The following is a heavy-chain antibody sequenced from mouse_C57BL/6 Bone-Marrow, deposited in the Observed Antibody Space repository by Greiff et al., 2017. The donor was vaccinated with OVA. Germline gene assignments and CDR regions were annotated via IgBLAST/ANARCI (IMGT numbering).Heavy chain of an antibody. Sequence: QVQLQQPGAELVMPGASVKLSCKASGYTFTSYWMHWVKQRPGQGLEWIGEIDPSDSYTNHNQKFKGKSTLTVDKSSSTAYMQLSSLTSEDSAVYYCARFSFEHYWGQGTTLTVSS. V-gene: IGHV1-69*01. CDR3: ARFSFEHY. J-gene: IGHJ2*01. CDR2: IDPSDSYT. CDR1: GYTFTSYW.